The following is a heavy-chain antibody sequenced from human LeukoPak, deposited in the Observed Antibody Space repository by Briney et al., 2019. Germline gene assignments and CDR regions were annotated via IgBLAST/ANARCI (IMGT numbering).Heavy chain of an antibody. V-gene: IGHV1-2*04. Sequence: ASVKVSCKASGYTFTGYYMHWVRQAPGQGLEWMGWINPNSGGTNYAQKFQGWVTMTRDTSISTAYMELSRLGSDDTAVYYCARSPVLRYFDWLFYFDYWGQGTLVTVSS. CDR1: GYTFTGYY. CDR3: ARSPVLRYFDWLFYFDY. CDR2: INPNSGGT. D-gene: IGHD3-9*01. J-gene: IGHJ4*02.